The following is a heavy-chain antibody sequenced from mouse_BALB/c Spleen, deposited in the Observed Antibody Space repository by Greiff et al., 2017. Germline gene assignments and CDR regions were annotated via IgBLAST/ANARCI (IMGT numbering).Heavy chain of an antibody. CDR3: ARWGDYDAMDY. Sequence: QVHVKQSGPELVKPGASVRISCKASGYTFTSYYIHWVKQRPGQGLEWIGWIYPGNVNTKYNEKFKGKATLTADKSSSTAYMQLSSLTSEDSAVYFCARWGDYDAMDYWGQGTSVTVSS. CDR1: GYTFTSYY. V-gene: IGHV1S56*01. J-gene: IGHJ4*01. CDR2: IYPGNVNT.